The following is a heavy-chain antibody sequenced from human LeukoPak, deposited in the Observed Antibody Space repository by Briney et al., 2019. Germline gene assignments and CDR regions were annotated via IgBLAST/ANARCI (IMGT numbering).Heavy chain of an antibody. V-gene: IGHV1-2*02. Sequence: ASVKVSCKASGGTFSSYAISWVRQAPGQGLEWMGWVNPNSGGTYYAQKFQGRVTMTRDTSISTVYIELSRLRSDDTAVYYCARASLVRGANFDPWGLGTLVTVSS. CDR2: VNPNSGGT. CDR3: ARASLVRGANFDP. D-gene: IGHD3-10*01. J-gene: IGHJ5*02. CDR1: GGTFSSYA.